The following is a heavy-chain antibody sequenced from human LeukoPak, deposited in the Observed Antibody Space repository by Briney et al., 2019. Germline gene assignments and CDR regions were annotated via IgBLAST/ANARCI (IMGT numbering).Heavy chain of an antibody. V-gene: IGHV4-30-4*01. CDR1: GGSISSGDYY. J-gene: IGHJ4*02. CDR2: IYYSGST. D-gene: IGHD3-10*01. CDR3: ARGGAIWFAGY. Sequence: PSQTLSLTCTVSGGSISSGDYYWSWIRQPPGKGLEWIGYIYYSGSTYYNPSLKSRVTISVDTSKSQFSLKLSSVTAVDTAVYYCARGGAIWFAGYWGQGTLVTVSS.